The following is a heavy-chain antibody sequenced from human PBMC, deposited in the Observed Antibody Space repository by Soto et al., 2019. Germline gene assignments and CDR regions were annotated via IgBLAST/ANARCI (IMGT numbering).Heavy chain of an antibody. Sequence: QVHLLQSGPEVKKPGASVKVPCEASGYTFTSYGFSWVRQAPGQGLELMGWISAYNGDTNYAQRFQDRVTLTTDTSTRTTYMELRNLRSDDTAIYYCARSDRGYGGNTAYWGQGTLVTVSS. J-gene: IGHJ4*02. CDR1: GYTFTSYG. V-gene: IGHV1-18*01. CDR2: ISAYNGDT. CDR3: ARSDRGYGGNTAY. D-gene: IGHD5-12*01.